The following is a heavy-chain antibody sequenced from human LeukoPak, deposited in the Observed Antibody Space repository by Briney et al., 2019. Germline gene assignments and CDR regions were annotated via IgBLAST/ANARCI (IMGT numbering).Heavy chain of an antibody. D-gene: IGHD6-19*01. J-gene: IGHJ4*02. CDR3: ASTGYSSGWTIVDY. Sequence: SETLSLTCAVYSGSFSGYYWSWIRQPPGKGLEWIGEINHSGSTNYNPSLKSRVTISVDTSKNQFSLKLSSVTAADTAAYYCASTGYSSGWTIVDYWGQGTLVTVSS. CDR2: INHSGST. V-gene: IGHV4-34*01. CDR1: SGSFSGYY.